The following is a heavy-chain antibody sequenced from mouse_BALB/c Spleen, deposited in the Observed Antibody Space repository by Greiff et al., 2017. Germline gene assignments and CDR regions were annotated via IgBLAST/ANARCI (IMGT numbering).Heavy chain of an antibody. CDR1: GYSFTDYN. D-gene: IGHD2-4*01. J-gene: IGHJ4*01. CDR3: ARDMITLPGAMDY. V-gene: IGHV1S135*01. Sequence: EVKLVESGPELVKPGASVKVSCKASGYSFTDYNMYWVKQSHGKSLEWIGYIDPYNGGTSYNQKFKGKATLTVDKSSSTAFMHLNSLTSEDSAVYYCARDMITLPGAMDYWGQGTSVTVSS. CDR2: IDPYNGGT.